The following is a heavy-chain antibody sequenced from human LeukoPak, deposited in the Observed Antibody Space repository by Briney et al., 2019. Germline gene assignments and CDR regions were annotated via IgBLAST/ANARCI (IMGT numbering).Heavy chain of an antibody. V-gene: IGHV3-7*01. J-gene: IGHJ4*02. Sequence: GGSLRLSCIASEFIFSNYWMGWVRQAPGKGLEWVASIKQDGGEKYYVDSVKGRFTISRDNAKNSLYLQMNSLRVKDAAIYYCARYYDTLNGYLFYFDYWGLGTLVTVSS. CDR1: EFIFSNYW. CDR2: IKQDGGEK. CDR3: ARYYDTLNGYLFYFDY. D-gene: IGHD3-9*01.